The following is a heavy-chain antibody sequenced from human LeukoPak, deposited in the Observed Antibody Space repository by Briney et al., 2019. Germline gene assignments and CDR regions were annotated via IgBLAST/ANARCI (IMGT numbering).Heavy chain of an antibody. Sequence: ASVKVSCKASGYTFTSYDINWVRQATGQGLEWMGWMNPNSGNTGYAQKFQGSVTMTRNTSISTAYMELSSLRSEDTAVYYCARGYYGSGSYYNFGYYYYYMDVWGKGTTVTISS. V-gene: IGHV1-8*02. CDR2: MNPNSGNT. CDR1: GYTFTSYD. D-gene: IGHD3-10*01. CDR3: ARGYYGSGSYYNFGYYYYYMDV. J-gene: IGHJ6*03.